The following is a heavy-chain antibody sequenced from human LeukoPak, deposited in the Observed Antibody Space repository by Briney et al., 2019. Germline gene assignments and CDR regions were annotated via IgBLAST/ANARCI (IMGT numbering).Heavy chain of an antibody. Sequence: GGSLRLSCAASGFTFSSYSMNWVRQAPGKGLEWVSSISSSSSYIYYADSVKGRFTISRDNAKNSLYLQMNSLRAEDTALYYCARKLWHRNDCWGQGTLVTVSS. CDR2: ISSSSSYI. V-gene: IGHV3-21*04. CDR3: ARKLWHRNDC. CDR1: GFTFSSYS. D-gene: IGHD3-16*01. J-gene: IGHJ4*02.